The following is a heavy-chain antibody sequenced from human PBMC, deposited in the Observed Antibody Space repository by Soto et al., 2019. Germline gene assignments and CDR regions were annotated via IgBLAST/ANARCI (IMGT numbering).Heavy chain of an antibody. J-gene: IGHJ3*02. CDR1: GGSISSYY. D-gene: IGHD3-10*01. CDR3: ARDPLTLVDYYGSGTEPPHDAFDI. V-gene: IGHV4-59*01. Sequence: SETLSLTCTVSGGSISSYYWSWIRQPPGKGLEWIGYIYYSGSTNYNPSPKSRVTISVDTSKNQFSLKLSSVTAADTAVYYCARDPLTLVDYYGSGTEPPHDAFDIWGQGTMVTVSS. CDR2: IYYSGST.